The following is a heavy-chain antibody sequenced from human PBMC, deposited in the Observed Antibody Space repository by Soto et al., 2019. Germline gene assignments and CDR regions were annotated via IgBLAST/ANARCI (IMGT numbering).Heavy chain of an antibody. V-gene: IGHV1-3*01. CDR3: ARGYGGPIGWFDP. J-gene: IGHJ5*02. CDR1: GYTFTSYA. CDR2: INAGNGNT. Sequence: QVQLVQSGAEVKKPGASVKGSCKASGYTFTSYAMHWVRQAPGQRLEWMGWINAGNGNTKYSQKFQGRVTITRDTSASTAYMELSSLRSEDTAVYYCARGYGGPIGWFDPWGQGTLVTVSS. D-gene: IGHD3-16*01.